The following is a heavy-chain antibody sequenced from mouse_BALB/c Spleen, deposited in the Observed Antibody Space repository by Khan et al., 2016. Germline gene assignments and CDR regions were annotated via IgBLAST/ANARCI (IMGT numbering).Heavy chain of an antibody. J-gene: IGHJ3*01. CDR3: PSPSGSSYVGFAY. Sequence: LVKTGASVKISCKAYGYSFTGYYMHWVKQSHGKSLEWIGYITSYNGATSYNQKFKGKATFTVDTSSSTAYMQFNSLTSEASAVYSSPSPSGSSYVGFAYWGQGPLVTVSA. V-gene: IGHV1S34*01. CDR2: ITSYNGAT. D-gene: IGHD1-1*01. CDR1: GYSFTGYY.